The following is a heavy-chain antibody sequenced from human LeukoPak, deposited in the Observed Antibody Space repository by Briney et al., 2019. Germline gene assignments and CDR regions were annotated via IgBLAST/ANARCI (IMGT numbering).Heavy chain of an antibody. CDR3: VITRDYDY. CDR1: GFTFSSYA. D-gene: IGHD5-24*01. J-gene: IGHJ4*02. CDR2: ISYDGSNK. Sequence: GGSLRFSCAASGFTFSSYAMHWVRQAPGKGLEWVAVISYDGSNKYYADSVKGRFTISRDNSKNTLYLQMTSLRAEDTAVYYCVITRDYDYGGQGTLVTVSS. V-gene: IGHV3-30-3*01.